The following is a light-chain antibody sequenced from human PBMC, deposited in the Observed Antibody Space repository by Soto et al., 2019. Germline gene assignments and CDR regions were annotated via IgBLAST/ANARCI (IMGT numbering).Light chain of an antibody. CDR1: SSDVGGYDY. J-gene: IGLJ1*01. CDR3: SSYTGSNNFDV. V-gene: IGLV2-8*01. Sequence: QSVLTQPPSASGSPGQSVTISCTGTSSDVGGYDYDSWYQQHPDKAPKLLIYEVTKRPSGVPDRFSASKSGNTASLTVSGLQAEDEADYYCSSYTGSNNFDVFGTGTKLTVL. CDR2: EVT.